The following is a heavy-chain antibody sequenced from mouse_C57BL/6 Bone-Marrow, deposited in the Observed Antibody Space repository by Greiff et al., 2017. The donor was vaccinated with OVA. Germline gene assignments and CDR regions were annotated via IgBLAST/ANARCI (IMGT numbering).Heavy chain of an antibody. CDR3: ATDYSNHGDYAMDY. V-gene: IGHV1-58*01. J-gene: IGHJ4*01. CDR2: IYIGNGYT. D-gene: IGHD2-5*01. Sequence: VQLKESGAELVRPGSSVKMSCKTSGYTFTSYGINWVKQRPGQGLEWIGYIYIGNGYTEYNEKFKGKATLTSDTSSSTAYMQLSSLTSEDSAIYCCATDYSNHGDYAMDYWGQGTSVTVSS. CDR1: GYTFTSYG.